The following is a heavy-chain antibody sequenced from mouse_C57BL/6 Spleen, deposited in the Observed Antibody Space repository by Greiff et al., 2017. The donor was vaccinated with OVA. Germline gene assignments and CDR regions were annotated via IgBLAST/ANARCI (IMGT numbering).Heavy chain of an antibody. CDR2: ISDGGSYT. CDR3: ARDESRSTTANWVDFDY. D-gene: IGHD1-2*01. Sequence: EVQRVESGGGLVKPGGSLKLSCAASGFTFSSYAMSWVRQTPEKRLEWVATISDGGSYTYYPDNVKGRFTISRDNAKNNLYLQMSHLKSEDTAMYYCARDESRSTTANWVDFDYWGQGTTLTVTS. J-gene: IGHJ2*01. CDR1: GFTFSSYA. V-gene: IGHV5-4*01.